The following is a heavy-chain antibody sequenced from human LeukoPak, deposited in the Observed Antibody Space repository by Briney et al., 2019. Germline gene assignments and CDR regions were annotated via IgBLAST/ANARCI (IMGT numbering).Heavy chain of an antibody. J-gene: IGHJ5*02. CDR3: ARDGDSSSWSYNWFDP. CDR2: INPNSGGT. CDR1: GYTFTGYY. V-gene: IGHV1-2*02. Sequence: ASVKVSCKASGYTFTGYYMRWVRQAPGQGLEWMGWINPNSGGTNYAQKFQGRVTMTRDASISTAYMELSRLRSDDTAVYYCARDGDSSSWSYNWFDPWGQGTLVIVSS. D-gene: IGHD6-13*01.